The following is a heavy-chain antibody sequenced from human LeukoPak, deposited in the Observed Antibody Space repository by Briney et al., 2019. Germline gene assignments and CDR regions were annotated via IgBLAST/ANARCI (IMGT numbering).Heavy chain of an antibody. CDR3: ARGAEGIAAAGTGN. J-gene: IGHJ4*02. CDR2: IYHSGST. Sequence: SETLSLTCTVSGCSISSGYYWGWIRQPPGKGLEWIGSIYHSGSTYYNPSLKSRVTISVDTSKNQFSLKLSSVTAADTAVYYCARGAEGIAAAGTGNWGQGTLVTVSS. CDR1: GCSISSGYY. V-gene: IGHV4-38-2*02. D-gene: IGHD6-13*01.